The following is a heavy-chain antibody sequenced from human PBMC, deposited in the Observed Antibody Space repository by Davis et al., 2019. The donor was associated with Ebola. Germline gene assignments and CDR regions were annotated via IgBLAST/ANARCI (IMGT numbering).Heavy chain of an antibody. J-gene: IGHJ4*02. Sequence: PGGSLRLSCTVSGGSISSYYWSWIRQPPGKGLEWIGYIYYSGSTNYNPSLKSRVTISVDTSKNQFSLKLSSVTAADTAVYYCARGASLWYFDYWGQGTLVTVSS. V-gene: IGHV4-59*01. CDR1: GGSISSYY. CDR3: ARGASLWYFDY. D-gene: IGHD1-26*01. CDR2: IYYSGST.